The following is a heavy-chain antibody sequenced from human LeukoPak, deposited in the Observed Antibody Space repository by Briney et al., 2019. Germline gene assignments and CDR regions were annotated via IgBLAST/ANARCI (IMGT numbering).Heavy chain of an antibody. CDR1: GGSISSYY. J-gene: IGHJ4*02. V-gene: IGHV4-59*01. CDR2: IYHSGST. Sequence: SETLSLTCTVSGGSISSYYWTWIRQPPGKGLEWIGYIYHSGSTNYNPSLKSRVTISVDTSKNQFSLKLSSVTAADTAVYYCARGKVRGVRFDYWGQGTLVTVSS. D-gene: IGHD3-10*01. CDR3: ARGKVRGVRFDY.